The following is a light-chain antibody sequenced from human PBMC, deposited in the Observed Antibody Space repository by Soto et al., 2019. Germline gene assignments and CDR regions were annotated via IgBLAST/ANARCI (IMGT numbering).Light chain of an antibody. CDR3: QQYFHYPVT. CDR2: DVS. J-gene: IGKJ2*01. CDR1: QDINNW. Sequence: KSQSPSTLSAFVGDRVTITCRATQDINNWLAWYQQKPGKAPRLLTYDVSTLQAGVPSRFSGRGSGTEATLIISSLQPDDVATYYCQQYFHYPVTFGRGTKVDIK. V-gene: IGKV1-5*01.